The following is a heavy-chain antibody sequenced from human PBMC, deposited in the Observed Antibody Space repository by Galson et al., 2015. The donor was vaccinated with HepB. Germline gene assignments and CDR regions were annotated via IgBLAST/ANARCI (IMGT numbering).Heavy chain of an antibody. CDR3: ARDTVVVVVAALVFDI. Sequence: SLRLSCAASGFTFSTYSMNWVRQAPGKGLEWVSSISSSSSYIYYADSVKGRFTISRDNAKNSLYLQMNSLRPEDTAVYYCARDTVVVVVAALVFDIWGQGTMVTVSS. CDR1: GFTFSTYS. V-gene: IGHV3-21*01. D-gene: IGHD2-15*01. CDR2: ISSSSSYI. J-gene: IGHJ3*02.